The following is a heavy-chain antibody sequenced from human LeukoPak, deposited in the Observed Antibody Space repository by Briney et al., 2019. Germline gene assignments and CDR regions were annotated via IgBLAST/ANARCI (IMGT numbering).Heavy chain of an antibody. CDR3: AKDRSSGWYDY. CDR2: ITGSGGGT. V-gene: IGHV3-23*01. D-gene: IGHD6-19*01. Sequence: GGSLRLSCAASGFTFSSHAMGWVRQAPGKGLEWVSSITGSGGGTYYGDSVKGRFTISRDNSKNTLYLQMNSLRAEDTAVYYCAKDRSSGWYDYWGQGTLVTVSS. J-gene: IGHJ4*02. CDR1: GFTFSSHA.